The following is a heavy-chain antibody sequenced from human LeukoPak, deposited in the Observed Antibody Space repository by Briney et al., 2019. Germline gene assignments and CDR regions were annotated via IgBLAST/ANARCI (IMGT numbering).Heavy chain of an antibody. V-gene: IGHV4-59*01. Sequence: SETLSLTCTVSGGSISSYYWSGIRQPPGKGLEWIGYIYYSGSTNYNPSLKSRVTISVDTSKNQFSLKLSSVTAADTAVYYCARGQLIFDYWGQGTLVTVSS. CDR1: GGSISSYY. CDR2: IYYSGST. CDR3: ARGQLIFDY. J-gene: IGHJ4*02. D-gene: IGHD6-6*01.